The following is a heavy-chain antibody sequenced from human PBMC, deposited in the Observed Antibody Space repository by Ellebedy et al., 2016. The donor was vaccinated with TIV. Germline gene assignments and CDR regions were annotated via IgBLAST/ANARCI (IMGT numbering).Heavy chain of an antibody. V-gene: IGHV6-1*01. D-gene: IGHD6-6*01. CDR1: GDSVSNNGAT. CDR2: TYYRSKWYN. J-gene: IGHJ4*02. Sequence: LRLSCAISGDSVSNNGATWNWIRQSPSRGLEWLGRTYYRSKWYNEYAVSVKSRISVNPDTSKNQFSLQLNSVTPEDTAIYYCTSSTSSSKRHFDYWGQGTLVTVSS. CDR3: TSSTSSSKRHFDY.